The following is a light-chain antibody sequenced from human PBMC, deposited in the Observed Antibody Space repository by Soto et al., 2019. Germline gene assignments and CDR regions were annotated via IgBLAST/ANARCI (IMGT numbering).Light chain of an antibody. J-gene: IGLJ1*01. CDR1: NSNIGKTS. CDR2: GDN. V-gene: IGLV1-44*01. Sequence: QSVLTQPPSASGTPGQRVTISCSGSNSNIGKTSVHWFQHLPGAAPKPLIYGDNQRPSGVPDRFSGSKSGTSASLAISGLQSEHEADYYCAAWDHSLNGHVFGTGTKLTVL. CDR3: AAWDHSLNGHV.